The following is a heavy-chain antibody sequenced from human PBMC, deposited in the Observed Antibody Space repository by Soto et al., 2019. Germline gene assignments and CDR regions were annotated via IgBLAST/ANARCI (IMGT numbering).Heavy chain of an antibody. Sequence: ASVKVSCKASGGTFSSYAISWVRQAPGQGLEWMGGIIPIFGIANYAQKFQGRVTITADKSTSTAYMELSSLRSEDTAVYYCAREEYYGDYVDYWGQGTLVTVSS. J-gene: IGHJ4*02. V-gene: IGHV1-69*10. CDR1: GGTFSSYA. CDR2: IIPIFGIA. D-gene: IGHD4-17*01. CDR3: AREEYYGDYVDY.